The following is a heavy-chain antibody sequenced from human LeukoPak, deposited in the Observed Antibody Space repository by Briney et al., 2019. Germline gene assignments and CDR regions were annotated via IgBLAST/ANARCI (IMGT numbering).Heavy chain of an antibody. Sequence: PGGSLRLSCAASGFPFSDYVMHWVRQAPGKGLEWVSVIRYDGNNKYYADSVKGRFTISRDNSKNTLYLQMNSLESEDTAVYYCAKDRWGAVASFDYWGQGILVTVSS. CDR3: AKDRWGAVASFDY. D-gene: IGHD6-19*01. V-gene: IGHV3-30*02. CDR2: IRYDGNNK. J-gene: IGHJ4*02. CDR1: GFPFSDYV.